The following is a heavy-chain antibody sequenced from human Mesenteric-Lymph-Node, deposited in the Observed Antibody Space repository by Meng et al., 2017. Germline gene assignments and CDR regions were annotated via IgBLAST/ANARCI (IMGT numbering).Heavy chain of an antibody. J-gene: IGHJ4*02. D-gene: IGHD3-22*01. Sequence: GESLKISCTASGFTFGDYAMSWFRQAPGKGLEWVGFIRSKAYGGTTEYAASVKGRFTISRDDSKSIAYLQMNSLKTEDTAVYYCTRRPYYYDSSGYYPPFDYWGQGTMVTVSS. V-gene: IGHV3-49*03. CDR3: TRRPYYYDSSGYYPPFDY. CDR2: IRSKAYGGTT. CDR1: GFTFGDYA.